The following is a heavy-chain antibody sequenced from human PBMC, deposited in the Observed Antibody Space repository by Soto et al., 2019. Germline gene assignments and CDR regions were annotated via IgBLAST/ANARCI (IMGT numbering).Heavy chain of an antibody. V-gene: IGHV4-30-2*01. D-gene: IGHD6-13*01. Sequence: QLQLQESGSGLVKPSQTLSLTCAVSGGSISSGGYSWSWIRQPPGKGLEWIGYIYHSGSTYYNPSLKSRVTISVDRSKNQFSLKLSSVTAADTAVYYCARSSAAAGLGWFDPWGQGTLVTVSS. CDR2: IYHSGST. CDR1: GGSISSGGYS. J-gene: IGHJ5*02. CDR3: ARSSAAAGLGWFDP.